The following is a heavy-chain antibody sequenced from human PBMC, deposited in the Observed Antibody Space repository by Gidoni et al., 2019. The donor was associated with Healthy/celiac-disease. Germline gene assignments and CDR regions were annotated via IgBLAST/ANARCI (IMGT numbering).Heavy chain of an antibody. D-gene: IGHD2-15*01. CDR1: GGTFSSYA. J-gene: IGHJ6*02. V-gene: IGHV1-69*04. CDR3: ASGIVVVVAATLSPYYYGMDV. CDR2: IIPILGIA. Sequence: QVQLVQSGAEVKKPGSSVKVSCKASGGTFSSYAISWVRQAPGQGLEWMGRIIPILGIANYAQKFQGRVTITADKSTSTAYMELSSLRSEDTAVYYCASGIVVVVAATLSPYYYGMDVWGQGTTVTVSS.